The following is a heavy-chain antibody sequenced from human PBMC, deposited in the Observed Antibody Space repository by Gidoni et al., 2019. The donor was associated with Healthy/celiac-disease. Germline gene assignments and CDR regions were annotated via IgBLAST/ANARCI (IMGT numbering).Heavy chain of an antibody. J-gene: IGHJ4*02. Sequence: QVQLVASGGGVVQPGGSLRLSCAASGFPFSSYGMHWVRQAPGKGLEWVAFIRYDGSNKYYADSVKGRFTISRDNSKNTLYLQMNSLRAEDTAVYYCAKGGCSSTSCPEDYWGQGTLVTVSS. CDR3: AKGGCSSTSCPEDY. D-gene: IGHD2-2*01. V-gene: IGHV3-30*02. CDR2: IRYDGSNK. CDR1: GFPFSSYG.